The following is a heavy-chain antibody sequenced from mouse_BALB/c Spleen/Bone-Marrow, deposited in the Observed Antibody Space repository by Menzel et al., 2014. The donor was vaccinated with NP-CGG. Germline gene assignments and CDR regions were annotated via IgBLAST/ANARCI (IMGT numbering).Heavy chain of an antibody. J-gene: IGHJ2*01. CDR2: IYPGDGET. Sequence: VNVVESGAELVRPGSSVKISCKASGYPFSSYWMNWVKQRPGQGLEWIGQIYPGDGETNYNGKFKGNATLTADKSSSTACMQLISLTSEDSAVYFCARKYGDYWGQGTTLTVSS. D-gene: IGHD2-10*02. CDR3: ARKYGDY. CDR1: GYPFSSYW. V-gene: IGHV1-80*01.